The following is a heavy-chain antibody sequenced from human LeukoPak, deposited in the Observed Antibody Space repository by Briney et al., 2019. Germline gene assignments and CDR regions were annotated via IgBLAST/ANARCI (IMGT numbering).Heavy chain of an antibody. V-gene: IGHV3-30*02. CDR3: ARILIYYDILTGSDY. CDR1: GFTFSSYG. J-gene: IGHJ4*02. Sequence: GGSLRLSCAASGFTFSSYGMHWVRQAPGKGLEWVAFIRYDGSNKYYADSVKGRFTISRDNSKNTLYPQMNSLRAEDTAVYYCARILIYYDILTGSDYWGQGTLVTVSS. CDR2: IRYDGSNK. D-gene: IGHD3-9*01.